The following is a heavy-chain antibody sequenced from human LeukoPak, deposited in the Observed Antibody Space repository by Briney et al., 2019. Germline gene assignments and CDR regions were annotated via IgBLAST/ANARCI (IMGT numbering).Heavy chain of an antibody. Sequence: PSETLSLTCTVSGTSITRTYWSWIRQPPGKGLEWIGYISYSGSTNYNPSLKSRVTISVDTSKNQFSLKLNSMTATDTAVYYCARHSGSYYDNYDYWGQGTLVTVSS. CDR2: ISYSGST. CDR1: GTSITRTY. D-gene: IGHD1-26*01. CDR3: ARHSGSYYDNYDY. J-gene: IGHJ4*02. V-gene: IGHV4-59*08.